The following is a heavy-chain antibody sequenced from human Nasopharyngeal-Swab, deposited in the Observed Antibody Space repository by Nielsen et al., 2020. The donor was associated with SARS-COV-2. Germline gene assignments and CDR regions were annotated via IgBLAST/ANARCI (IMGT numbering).Heavy chain of an antibody. CDR3: TRDLAFPDTAMNIHLGY. V-gene: IGHV3-30-3*01. J-gene: IGHJ4*02. D-gene: IGHD5-18*01. CDR2: ISYDGSNK. Sequence: WILQPPGKGLEWVAVISYDGSNKYYADSVKGRFTIFRDNSKNTLYLQMNSLRAEDTAVYYCTRDLAFPDTAMNIHLGYWGQGALVTVSS.